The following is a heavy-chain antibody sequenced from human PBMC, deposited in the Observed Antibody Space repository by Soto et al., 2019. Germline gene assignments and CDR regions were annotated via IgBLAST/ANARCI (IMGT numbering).Heavy chain of an antibody. CDR3: AREAAAAGSYYYYYMDV. Sequence: ASETLSLTCAVSSGSISSSNWWSWVRQPPGKGLEWIGEIYHSGSTNYNPSLKSRVTISVDKSKNQFSLKLSSVTAADTAVYYCAREAAAAGSYYYYYMDVWGKGTTVTVSS. D-gene: IGHD6-13*01. CDR2: IYHSGST. J-gene: IGHJ6*03. CDR1: SGSISSSNW. V-gene: IGHV4-4*02.